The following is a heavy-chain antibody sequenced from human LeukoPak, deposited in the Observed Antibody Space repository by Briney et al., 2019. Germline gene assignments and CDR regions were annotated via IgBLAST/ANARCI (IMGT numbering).Heavy chain of an antibody. CDR3: ARDLCGGDCYRPLMHSIDY. CDR2: ISYDGSNK. Sequence: GGSLRLSCAASEFTFSSYWMSWVRQAPGKGLEWVAVISYDGSNKYYADSVKGRFTISRDNSKNTLYLQMNSLRAEDTAVYYCARDLCGGDCYRPLMHSIDYWGQGTLVTVSS. J-gene: IGHJ4*02. V-gene: IGHV3-30-3*01. CDR1: EFTFSSYW. D-gene: IGHD2-21*02.